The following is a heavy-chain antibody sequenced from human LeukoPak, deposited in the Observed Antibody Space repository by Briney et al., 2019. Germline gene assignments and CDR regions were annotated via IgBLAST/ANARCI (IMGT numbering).Heavy chain of an antibody. D-gene: IGHD3-22*01. CDR3: ARGLSYDSSGYYYDSKYYFDY. V-gene: IGHV1-46*01. J-gene: IGHJ4*02. CDR1: GYTFTSYY. Sequence: EASVKVSCQASGYTFTSYYMHWVRQAPGQGLAWMGIINPSGCSTRYAQKFQGRVTMTRDMSTSTVYMELSSLRSEDTAVYYCARGLSYDSSGYYYDSKYYFDYWGRGTLVTVSS. CDR2: INPSGCST.